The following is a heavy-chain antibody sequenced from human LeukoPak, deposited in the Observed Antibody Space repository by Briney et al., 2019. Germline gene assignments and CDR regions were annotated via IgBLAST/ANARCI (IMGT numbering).Heavy chain of an antibody. CDR1: GGTFSSYT. J-gene: IGHJ4*02. Sequence: SVNVSCKASGGTFSSYTVSWVRQAPGQGLEWMGRIIPILGIANYAQKFQGRVTITPDESTSTAYMELSSLGSEDTAVYYCARDRVDDYVWGSYRYRTRSFDYWGQGTLVTVSS. CDR2: IIPILGIA. V-gene: IGHV1-69*04. D-gene: IGHD3-16*02. CDR3: ARDRVDDYVWGSYRYRTRSFDY.